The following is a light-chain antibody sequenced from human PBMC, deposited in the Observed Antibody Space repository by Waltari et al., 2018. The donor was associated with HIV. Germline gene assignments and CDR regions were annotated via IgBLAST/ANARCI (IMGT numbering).Light chain of an antibody. CDR2: GVS. J-gene: IGLJ3*02. Sequence: QSALTQPASVSGSPGQSITISCTGTSSDIGGYKYVSWYQQQPGKAPKLMISGVSNRPSGVSTSYSGSKSGNTASLTISGLQAEDEADYYCSSYTTSSTWVFGGGTKLTVL. V-gene: IGLV2-14*01. CDR3: SSYTTSSTWV. CDR1: SSDIGGYKY.